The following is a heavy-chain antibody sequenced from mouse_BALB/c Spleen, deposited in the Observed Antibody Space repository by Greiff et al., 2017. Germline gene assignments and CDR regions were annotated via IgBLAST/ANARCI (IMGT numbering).Heavy chain of an antibody. J-gene: IGHJ4*01. V-gene: IGHV3-6*02. CDR3: ARHYRYDPYYAMDY. CDR1: GYSITSGYY. D-gene: IGHD2-14*01. Sequence: EVKLMESGPGLVKPSQSLSLTCSVTGYSITSGYYWNWIRQFPGNKLEWMGYISYDGSNNYNPSLKNRISITRDTSKNQFFLKLNSVTTEDTATYYCARHYRYDPYYAMDYWGQGTSVTVSS. CDR2: ISYDGSN.